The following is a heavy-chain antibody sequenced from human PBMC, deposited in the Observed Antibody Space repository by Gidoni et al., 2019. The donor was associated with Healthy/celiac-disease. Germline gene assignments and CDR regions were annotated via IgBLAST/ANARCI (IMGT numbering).Heavy chain of an antibody. V-gene: IGHV3-7*03. CDR1: GFTFISYW. CDR3: ASYSSGWYGAFDI. CDR2: IKQDGSEK. J-gene: IGHJ3*02. Sequence: SGFTFISYWMSWVRQAPGKGLEWVANIKQDGSEKYYVDSLKGRFTISRDNAKNSLYLQMNSLRAEDTAVYYCASYSSGWYGAFDIWGQGTMVTVSS. D-gene: IGHD6-19*01.